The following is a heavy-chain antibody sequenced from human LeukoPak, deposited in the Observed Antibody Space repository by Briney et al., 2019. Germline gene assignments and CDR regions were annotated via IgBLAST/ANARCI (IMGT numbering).Heavy chain of an antibody. CDR1: GFTFSSYW. Sequence: GGSLRLSCAASGFTFSSYWMHWVRQAPGKGLVWVSRINSDGSSTSYADSVKGRFTISRDNAKNTLYLQMNSLRAEDTAVYYCAREQANRPGGAFDIWGQGTMVTVSS. CDR3: AREQANRPGGAFDI. CDR2: INSDGSST. V-gene: IGHV3-74*01. J-gene: IGHJ3*02. D-gene: IGHD2/OR15-2a*01.